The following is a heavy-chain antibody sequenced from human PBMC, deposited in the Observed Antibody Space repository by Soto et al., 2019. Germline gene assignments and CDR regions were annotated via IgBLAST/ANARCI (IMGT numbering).Heavy chain of an antibody. CDR3: ARDKITGLFDY. J-gene: IGHJ4*02. D-gene: IGHD2-8*02. CDR2: INHSGST. Sequence: SETLSLTCAIYGGSFSGYYWSWLRQPPGTGLEWIGEINHSGSTNYNPSLKSRVTISVDTSKNQFSLKLTSVTAADTAVYYCARDKITGLFDYWGQGTLVTVSS. CDR1: GGSFSGYY. V-gene: IGHV4-34*01.